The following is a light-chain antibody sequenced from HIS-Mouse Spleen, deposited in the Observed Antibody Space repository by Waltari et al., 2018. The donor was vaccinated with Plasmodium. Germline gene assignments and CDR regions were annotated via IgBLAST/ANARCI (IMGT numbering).Light chain of an antibody. J-gene: IGKJ3*01. CDR3: QQYNNWSFT. CDR1: QSVSSN. V-gene: IGKV3-15*01. Sequence: EIVMTQSPATLSVSPGERATLSCRASQSVSSNLAWYQQKPGQAPRLLIYDASTRATGIPARFSGSWSGTEFTLTISSLQSEDFAVYYCQQYNNWSFTFGPGTKVDIK. CDR2: DAS.